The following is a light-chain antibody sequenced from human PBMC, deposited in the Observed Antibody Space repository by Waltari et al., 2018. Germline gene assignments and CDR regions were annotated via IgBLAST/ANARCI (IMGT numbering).Light chain of an antibody. V-gene: IGKV1-39*01. J-gene: IGKJ4*01. CDR2: AAS. Sequence: IQMTQSXSSLXASVGDRVTITCRASQSISSYLNWYQQKPGKAPKLLIYAASSLQSGVPSRFSGSGSGTDFTLTISSLQPEDFATYYCQQSYSTPRTFGGGTKVEIK. CDR1: QSISSY. CDR3: QQSYSTPRT.